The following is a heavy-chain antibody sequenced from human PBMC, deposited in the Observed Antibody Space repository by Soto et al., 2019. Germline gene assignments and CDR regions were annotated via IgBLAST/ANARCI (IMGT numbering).Heavy chain of an antibody. D-gene: IGHD2-15*01. J-gene: IGHJ6*02. CDR3: ARGGTDNYYYGMDV. Sequence: GGSLRLSCAASGFTFSSYGMHWVRQAPGKGLEWVAVIWYDGSNKYYADSVKGRFTISRDNSKNTLYLQMNSLRAEDTAVYYCARGGTDNYYYGMDVWGQGTTVTVSS. CDR2: IWYDGSNK. V-gene: IGHV3-33*01. CDR1: GFTFSSYG.